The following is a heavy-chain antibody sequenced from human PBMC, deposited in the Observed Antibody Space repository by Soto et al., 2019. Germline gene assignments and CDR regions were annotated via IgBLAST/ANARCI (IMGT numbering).Heavy chain of an antibody. CDR1: GFTFSDYY. CDR3: ARDPISIAAAGTLPFDY. J-gene: IGHJ4*02. CDR2: ISSSSSYT. V-gene: IGHV3-11*06. Sequence: GSLRLSCAASGFTFSDYYMSWIRQAPGKGLEWVSYISSSSSYTNYADSVKGRFTISRDNAKNSLYLQMNSLRAEDTAVYYCARDPISIAAAGTLPFDYWGQGTLVTVSS. D-gene: IGHD6-13*01.